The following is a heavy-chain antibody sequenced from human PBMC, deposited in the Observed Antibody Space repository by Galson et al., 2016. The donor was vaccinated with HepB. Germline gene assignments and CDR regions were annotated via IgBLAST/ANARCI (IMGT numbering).Heavy chain of an antibody. CDR3: ARWGGVGGDYHLD. J-gene: IGHJ4*02. CDR2: IYETGST. D-gene: IGHD3-10*01. Sequence: SETLSLTCAVSGGSITSSFWWTWVRQSPGKGLEWIGEIYETGSTNYNPSLKSRVTISVDKSKNQFSLKLSSVTAADTARYYCARWGGVGGDYHLDWGQGTLVTVSS. CDR1: GGSITSSFW. V-gene: IGHV4-4*02.